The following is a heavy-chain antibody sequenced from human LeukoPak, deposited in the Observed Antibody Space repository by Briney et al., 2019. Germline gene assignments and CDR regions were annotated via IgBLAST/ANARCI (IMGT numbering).Heavy chain of an antibody. CDR1: GFIFNTYG. CDR3: ARDLGGYNPDY. D-gene: IGHD5-24*01. V-gene: IGHV3-33*01. J-gene: IGHJ4*02. Sequence: GGSLRLSCAASGFIFNTYGMHWVRQAPGKGLEWVAVIWYDGSNKYYADSVKGRFTISRDNSKNTLYLQMNSLRAEDTAVYYCARDLGGYNPDYWGQGTLVTVSS. CDR2: IWYDGSNK.